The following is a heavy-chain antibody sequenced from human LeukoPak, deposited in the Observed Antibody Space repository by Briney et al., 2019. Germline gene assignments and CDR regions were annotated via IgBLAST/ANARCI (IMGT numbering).Heavy chain of an antibody. D-gene: IGHD4-11*01. CDR1: GPTLSTYW. V-gene: IGHV3-74*01. CDR2: INSDGSST. J-gene: IGHJ4*02. Sequence: PGGSLRLSCAASGPTLSTYWMHWVRQAPGKGLVWVSRINSDGSSTSYAESVKGRFTISRDNAKNTLYLQINSLRAEDTAVYYCARDGNYTPDYWGQGTLVTVSS. CDR3: ARDGNYTPDY.